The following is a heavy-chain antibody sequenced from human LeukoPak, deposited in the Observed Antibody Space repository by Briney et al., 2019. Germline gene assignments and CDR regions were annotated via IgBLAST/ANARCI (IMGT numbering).Heavy chain of an antibody. D-gene: IGHD3-10*01. J-gene: IGHJ4*02. Sequence: SETLSLTCAVSGGSFSSSNCWSWVRQPPGKGLEWIGEIYHSGSTNYSPSLKSRVTISVDKSKNQFSLKLSSVTAADTAVYYCARAGSGTYYKGFDYWGQGTLVTVSS. V-gene: IGHV4-4*02. CDR3: ARAGSGTYYKGFDY. CDR2: IYHSGST. CDR1: GGSFSSSNC.